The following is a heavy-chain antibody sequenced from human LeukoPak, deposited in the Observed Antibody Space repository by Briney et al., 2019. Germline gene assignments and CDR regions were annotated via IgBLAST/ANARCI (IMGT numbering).Heavy chain of an antibody. Sequence: GGSLRLSFAASGFTFSSYAMHWVRQAPGKGLEWVAVISYDGSNKYYADSVKGRFTISRDNSKNTLYLQMNSLRAEDTAVYYCARDESGDILTGYHREYFQHWGQGTLVTVSS. D-gene: IGHD3-9*01. CDR3: ARDESGDILTGYHREYFQH. CDR1: GFTFSSYA. J-gene: IGHJ1*01. CDR2: ISYDGSNK. V-gene: IGHV3-30-3*01.